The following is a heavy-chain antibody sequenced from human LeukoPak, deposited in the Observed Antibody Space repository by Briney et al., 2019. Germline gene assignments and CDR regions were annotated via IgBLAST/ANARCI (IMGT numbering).Heavy chain of an antibody. CDR1: GFTFSSHS. J-gene: IGHJ2*01. CDR2: ITPSGFTV. D-gene: IGHD2-8*02. CDR3: ARDGAFTGPHWWFHL. Sequence: GGSLRLSCAASGFTFSSHSRNWVRQAPGKGLEWLSYITPSGFTVYSDSVQGRFTISRDSAKNSVYLQMNSLTAEDTAMYYCARDGAFTGPHWWFHLWGRGTLVTVSS. V-gene: IGHV3-48*04.